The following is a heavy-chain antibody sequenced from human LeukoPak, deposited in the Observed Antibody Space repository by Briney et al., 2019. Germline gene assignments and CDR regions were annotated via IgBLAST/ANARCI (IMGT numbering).Heavy chain of an antibody. Sequence: GGSLRLSCAASGFTFNTYAMNWVRQAPGKGLEGVSVIIGNGGDIHYAGSVRGRFTVSRDNSKNTLYLQMNSLRVEDTAVYYCAKDRIPDGRYSIDFRGPGTLVTVSS. CDR1: GFTFNTYA. CDR3: AKDRIPDGRYSIDF. V-gene: IGHV3-23*01. CDR2: IIGNGGDI. D-gene: IGHD5-24*01. J-gene: IGHJ4*02.